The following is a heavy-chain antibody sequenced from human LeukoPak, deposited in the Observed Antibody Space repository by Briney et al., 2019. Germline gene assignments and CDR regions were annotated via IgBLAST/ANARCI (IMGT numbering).Heavy chain of an antibody. V-gene: IGHV3-48*04. CDR2: ISSSSSTI. CDR1: GFTFSSYS. CDR3: ARDLSSSWYEGDDY. J-gene: IGHJ4*02. Sequence: GGSLRLSCAASGFTFSSYSMNWVRQAPGKGLEWVSYISSSSSTIYYADSVKGRFTISRDNAKNSLYLQMNSLRAEDTAVYYCARDLSSSWYEGDDYWGQGTLVTVSS. D-gene: IGHD6-13*01.